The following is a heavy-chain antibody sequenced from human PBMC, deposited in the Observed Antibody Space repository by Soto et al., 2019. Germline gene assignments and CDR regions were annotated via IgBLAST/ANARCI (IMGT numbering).Heavy chain of an antibody. V-gene: IGHV3-23*01. CDR1: GFTFSSYA. Sequence: LGGSLRLSCAASGFTFSSYAMSWVRQAPGKGLEWVSAISGSGGSTYYADSVKGRFTISRDNSKNTLSLQMNSLRAEDTAVYYCVKGLQWLDRFDYWGQGTLVTVSS. CDR3: VKGLQWLDRFDY. CDR2: ISGSGGST. D-gene: IGHD6-19*01. J-gene: IGHJ4*02.